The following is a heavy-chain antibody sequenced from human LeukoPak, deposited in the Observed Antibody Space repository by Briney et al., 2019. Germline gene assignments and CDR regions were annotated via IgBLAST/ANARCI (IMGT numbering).Heavy chain of an antibody. CDR3: AREHYYGSGSYVDY. CDR2: IYYSGST. J-gene: IGHJ4*02. V-gene: IGHV4-30-4*02. Sequence: SETLSLTCTVSGGSISSGDYYWSWIRQPPGTGLEWIGYIYYSGSTYYNPSLKSRVTISVDTSKNQFSLKLSSVTAADTAVYYCAREHYYGSGSYVDYWGQGTLVTVSS. CDR1: GGSISSGDYY. D-gene: IGHD3-10*01.